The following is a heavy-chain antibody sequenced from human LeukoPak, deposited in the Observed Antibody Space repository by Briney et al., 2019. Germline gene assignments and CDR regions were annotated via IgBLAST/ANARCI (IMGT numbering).Heavy chain of an antibody. Sequence: SETLSLTCTVSGGSISSSSYYWGWIRQPPGKGLEWIGSIYYSGSTYYNPSLKSRVTISVDTSKNQFSLKLSSVTAADTAVYYCARACSGGSCYGGFDYWGQGTLVTVSS. D-gene: IGHD2-15*01. V-gene: IGHV4-39*07. J-gene: IGHJ4*02. CDR1: GGSISSSSYY. CDR2: IYYSGST. CDR3: ARACSGGSCYGGFDY.